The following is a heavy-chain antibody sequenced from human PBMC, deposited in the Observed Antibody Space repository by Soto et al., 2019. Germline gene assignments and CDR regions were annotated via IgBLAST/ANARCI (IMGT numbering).Heavy chain of an antibody. J-gene: IGHJ5*02. D-gene: IGHD2-2*01. CDR1: GFTFSSYW. CDR2: INSDGSST. V-gene: IGHV3-74*01. Sequence: GGFLRLSCAASGFTFSSYWRHWVRQAPGKGLVWVSRINSDGSSTSYADSVKGRFTISRDNAKNTLYLQMNSLRAEDTAVYYCARDMRVFDPAAIFRENWFDPWGQGTLVTVSS. CDR3: ARDMRVFDPAAIFRENWFDP.